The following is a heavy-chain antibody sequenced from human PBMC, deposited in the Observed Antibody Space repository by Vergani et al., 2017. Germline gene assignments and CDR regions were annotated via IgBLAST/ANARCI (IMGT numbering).Heavy chain of an antibody. CDR1: GFTFDDYA. D-gene: IGHD3-10*01. V-gene: IGHV3-9*01. CDR2: ISWNSGSI. J-gene: IGHJ3*02. CDR3: AKGSGSYGRGAFDI. Sequence: VQLVESGGGVVQPGRSLRLSCAASGFTFDDYAMHWVRQAPGKGLEWVSGISWNSGSIGYADSVKGRFTISRDNAKNSLYLQMNSLRAEDTALYYCAKGSGSYGRGAFDIWGQGTMVTVSS.